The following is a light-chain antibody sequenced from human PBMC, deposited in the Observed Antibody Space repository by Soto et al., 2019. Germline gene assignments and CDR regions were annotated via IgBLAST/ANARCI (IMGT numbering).Light chain of an antibody. CDR3: QPYNSFSGT. CDR1: QTISSW. J-gene: IGKJ1*01. Sequence: DIQMTQSPSTLSASVGARVTITCRASQTISSWLAWYQQKPGKAPKLLIYDASSLESGVPSRFSGRGSGTQFTLTISSLQPDDFATYYCQPYNSFSGTFGPGTKVDIK. CDR2: DAS. V-gene: IGKV1-5*01.